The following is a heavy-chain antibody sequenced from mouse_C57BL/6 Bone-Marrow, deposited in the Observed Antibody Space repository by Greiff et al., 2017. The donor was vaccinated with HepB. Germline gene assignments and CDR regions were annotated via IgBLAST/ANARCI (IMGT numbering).Heavy chain of an antibody. CDR2: IYPRSGNT. CDR3: ARRTFDGYYPYYYAMDY. J-gene: IGHJ4*01. CDR1: GYTFTSYG. Sequence: QVQLQQSGAELARPGASVKLSCKASGYTFTSYGISWVKQRTGQGLEWIGEIYPRSGNTYYNEKLKGKATLTADKSSSTAYMELRSLTSEDSAVYFGARRTFDGYYPYYYAMDYWGQGTSVTVSS. D-gene: IGHD2-3*01. V-gene: IGHV1-81*01.